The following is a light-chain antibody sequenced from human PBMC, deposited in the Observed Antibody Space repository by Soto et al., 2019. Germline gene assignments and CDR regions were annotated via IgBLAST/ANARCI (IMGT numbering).Light chain of an antibody. CDR1: QSVSTD. J-gene: IGKJ1*01. CDR2: GAS. Sequence: EIVLTQSPGTLSLSPGERATLSCRASQSVSTDLVWYQQKPGQAPRLLIYGASTRATGVPARFSGSGSGTEFTLTISSLQSEDFAVYYCQQYSKWPPDTFGQGTKVDIK. CDR3: QQYSKWPPDT. V-gene: IGKV3-15*01.